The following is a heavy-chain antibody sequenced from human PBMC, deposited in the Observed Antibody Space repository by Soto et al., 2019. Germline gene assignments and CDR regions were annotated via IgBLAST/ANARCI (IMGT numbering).Heavy chain of an antibody. V-gene: IGHV3-23*01. J-gene: IGHJ4*02. D-gene: IGHD1-26*01. Sequence: EVQLLESGGGLVQPGGSLRLSCAASGFTFNNYVMSWVRQAPGKGLEWVSAIGGSGGSTYYADSVKGRFIISRDNSKNTRYLQMNSLRAVATAVCYGATERWVSGSYPDYWGQGTLVTVSS. CDR3: ATERWVSGSYPDY. CDR2: IGGSGGST. CDR1: GFTFNNYV.